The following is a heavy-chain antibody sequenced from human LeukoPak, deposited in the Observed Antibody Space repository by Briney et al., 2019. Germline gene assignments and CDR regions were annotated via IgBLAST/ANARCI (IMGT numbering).Heavy chain of an antibody. CDR3: ARDGLRNYDSSGYDYYYYYMDV. CDR2: ISYDGSNK. CDR1: GFTFSSYA. J-gene: IGHJ6*03. D-gene: IGHD3-22*01. V-gene: IGHV3-30*04. Sequence: GGSLRLSCAASGFTFSSYAMHWVRQAPGKGVEWVAVISYDGSNKYYADSVKGRFTISRDNSKNTLYLQMNSLRAEDTAVYYCARDGLRNYDSSGYDYYYYYMDVWGKGTTVTVSS.